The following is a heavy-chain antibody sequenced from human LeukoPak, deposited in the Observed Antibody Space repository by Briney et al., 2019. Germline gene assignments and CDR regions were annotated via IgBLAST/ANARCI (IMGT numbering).Heavy chain of an antibody. D-gene: IGHD6-13*01. CDR3: ARGKYSSSWSIDY. Sequence: GGSLRLSCADSGFTFSSYWMSWVRQAPGKGLEWVANIKQDGSEKYYVDSVEGRFTISRDNAKNSLYLQMNSLRAEDTAVYYCARGKYSSSWSIDYWGQGTLVTVSS. CDR2: IKQDGSEK. CDR1: GFTFSSYW. J-gene: IGHJ4*02. V-gene: IGHV3-7*05.